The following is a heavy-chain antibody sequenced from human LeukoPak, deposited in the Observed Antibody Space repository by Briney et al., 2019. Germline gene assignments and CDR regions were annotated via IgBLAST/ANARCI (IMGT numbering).Heavy chain of an antibody. CDR1: GGSISSYY. J-gene: IGHJ2*01. V-gene: IGHV4-4*07. CDR2: IYITGRT. D-gene: IGHD3-22*01. CDR3: ARESDYYDSSGYDYWYFDL. Sequence: SETLSLTCIVSGGSISSYYWSWIRQPAGKGLEWIGRIYITGRTNYNPSLKSRVTMSVDASKNQFSLKLSSVTAADTAVYYCARESDYYDSSGYDYWYFDLWGRGTLVTVSS.